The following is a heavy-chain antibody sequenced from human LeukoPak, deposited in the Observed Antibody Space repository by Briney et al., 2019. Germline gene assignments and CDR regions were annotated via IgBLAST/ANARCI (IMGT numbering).Heavy chain of an antibody. V-gene: IGHV3-21*01. Sequence: GGSLRLSCAASGFTFSSYSMNWVRQAPGKGLEWVSAISSSSSYIYYAASVKGRFTISRNNANNSLYLQMNSLGAETTVLYYCASDDFWRGYGYWGQGTLVTVSS. D-gene: IGHD3-3*01. CDR3: ASDDFWRGYGY. J-gene: IGHJ4*02. CDR2: ISSSSSYI. CDR1: GFTFSSYS.